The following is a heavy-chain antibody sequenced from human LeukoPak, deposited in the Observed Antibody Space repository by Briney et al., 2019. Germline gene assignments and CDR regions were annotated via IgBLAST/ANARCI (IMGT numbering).Heavy chain of an antibody. CDR1: GFTFSGSA. J-gene: IGHJ5*02. V-gene: IGHV3-73*01. Sequence: GGSLRLSCVASGFTFSGSAVHWVRQSSGKGLEWVGHIYKKDNLYATAYAESVKGSFTISRDDSKDTAFLHMDSLKTEDTALYYCTRDRGTYNWFDPWGQGTLVTVSS. D-gene: IGHD2-15*01. CDR2: IYKKDNLYAT. CDR3: TRDRGTYNWFDP.